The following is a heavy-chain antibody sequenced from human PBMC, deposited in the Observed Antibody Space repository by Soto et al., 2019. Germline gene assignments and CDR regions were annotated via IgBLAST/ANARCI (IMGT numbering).Heavy chain of an antibody. CDR1: GGTFSSYA. CDR2: IIPIFGTA. J-gene: IGHJ3*02. V-gene: IGHV1-69*01. D-gene: IGHD3-22*01. CDR3: ARDQSHYYDSCGYLRAFDI. Sequence: QVQLVQSGAEVKKPGSSVKVSCKASGGTFSSYAISWVRQAPGQGLEWMGGIIPIFGTANYAQKFQGRGTITADESTSTAYMELGSLRSEDTAVYYCARDQSHYYDSCGYLRAFDIWGQGTMVTVSS.